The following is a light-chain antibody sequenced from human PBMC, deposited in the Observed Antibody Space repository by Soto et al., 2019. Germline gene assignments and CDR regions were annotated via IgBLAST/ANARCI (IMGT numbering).Light chain of an antibody. CDR3: SSYSDSDTKV. CDR2: EVN. CDR1: SSDVGAYIY. J-gene: IGLJ1*01. V-gene: IGLV2-14*03. Sequence: QSVLTQPASVSGSPGQSITISCGGTSSDVGAYIYVSWYQQYPGKAPKLIIYEVNNRPSGVSGRFSGSKSDTTAYLTISGLQAEDEADYYCSSYSDSDTKVFGTRTKGTV.